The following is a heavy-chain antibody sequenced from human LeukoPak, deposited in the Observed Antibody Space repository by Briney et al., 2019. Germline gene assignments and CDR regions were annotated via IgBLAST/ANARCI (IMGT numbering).Heavy chain of an antibody. D-gene: IGHD6-19*01. CDR2: ISAYNGNT. J-gene: IGHJ4*02. CDR1: GYTFSTYG. V-gene: IGHV1-18*01. CDR3: ARDLGSGRSGLDY. Sequence: GSVKVSCKASGYTFSTYGITWVRQAPGRGLEWMGWISAYNGNTNRAQKLQNRLTMTRDTSTTTVYLEVKSLRSDDTAVYYSARDLGSGRSGLDYWGQGTLVTVSS.